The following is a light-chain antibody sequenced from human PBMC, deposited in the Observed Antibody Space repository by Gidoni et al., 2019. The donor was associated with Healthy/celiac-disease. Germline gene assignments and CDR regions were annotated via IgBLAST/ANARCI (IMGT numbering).Light chain of an antibody. J-gene: IGKJ4*01. Sequence: DIQMTQSPSSLSASVGDRVTITCRSSQSISSYFKWYQQKPGKAPKLLIYAASSLQSGVPSRFSGSGSGTDCTLTISSLQPEEFATYYCQQSYSTPPTFGGGTKVEIK. V-gene: IGKV1-39*01. CDR2: AAS. CDR1: QSISSY. CDR3: QQSYSTPPT.